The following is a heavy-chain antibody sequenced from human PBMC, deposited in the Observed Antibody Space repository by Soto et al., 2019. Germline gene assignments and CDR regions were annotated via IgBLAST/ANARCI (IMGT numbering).Heavy chain of an antibody. J-gene: IGHJ6*02. D-gene: IGHD2-8*01. CDR3: ADLSLNGCVEV. Sequence: PVGSLRLSCVASVLPSTGFEMTWVRHSPGKGLEWVSYISASGDTVYYADSVKGRFTISRDNAKNTLYLEMSSLRAEDSAVYYCADLSLNGCVEVLGQGTTVIVSS. CDR2: ISASGDTV. V-gene: IGHV3-48*03. CDR1: VLPSTGFE.